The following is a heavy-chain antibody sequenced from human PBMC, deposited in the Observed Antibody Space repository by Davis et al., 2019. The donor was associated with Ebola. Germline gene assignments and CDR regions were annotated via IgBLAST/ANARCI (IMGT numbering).Heavy chain of an antibody. Sequence: SETLSLTCTVSGGSISSYYWSWIRQPPGKGLEWIGYIYHSGSTYYNPSLKSRVTISVDRSKNQFSLKLSSVTAADTAVYYCARVDSSVTTGYFDLWGRGTLVTVSS. CDR1: GGSISSYY. V-gene: IGHV4-59*12. CDR2: IYHSGST. J-gene: IGHJ2*01. CDR3: ARVDSSVTTGYFDL. D-gene: IGHD4-17*01.